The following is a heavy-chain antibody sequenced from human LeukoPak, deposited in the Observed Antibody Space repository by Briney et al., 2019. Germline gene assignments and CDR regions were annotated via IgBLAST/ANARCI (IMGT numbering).Heavy chain of an antibody. D-gene: IGHD2-2*01. V-gene: IGHV4-38-2*02. CDR3: ARERTIKEPAAMLLDY. CDR2: IYHSGST. Sequence: SETLSLTCTVSGYSISSGYYWGWIRQPPGKGLEWIGSIYHSGSTYYNPSLKSRVTISVDTSKNQFSLKLSSVTAADTAVYYCARERTIKEPAAMLLDYWGQGTLVTVSS. CDR1: GYSISSGYY. J-gene: IGHJ4*02.